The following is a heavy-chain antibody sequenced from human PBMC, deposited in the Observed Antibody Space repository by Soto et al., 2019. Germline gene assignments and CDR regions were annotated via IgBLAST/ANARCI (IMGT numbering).Heavy chain of an antibody. J-gene: IGHJ6*03. CDR1: GFTFSSYS. CDR2: ISSSSSTI. V-gene: IGHV3-48*01. Sequence: PGGSLRLSCAASGFTFSSYSMNWVRQAPGKGLEWVSYISSSSSTIYYADSVKGRFTISRDNAKNSLYLQMNSLRAEDTAVYYCARDGVRNDYIWGSYRRARRRYMDVWGKGTTVTVS. D-gene: IGHD3-16*02. CDR3: ARDGVRNDYIWGSYRRARRRYMDV.